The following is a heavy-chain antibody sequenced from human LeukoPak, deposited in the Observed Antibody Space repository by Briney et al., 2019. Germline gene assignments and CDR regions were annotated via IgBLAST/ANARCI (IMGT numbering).Heavy chain of an antibody. V-gene: IGHV1-2*02. J-gene: IGHJ4*02. Sequence: ASVKVSCKASGYTFTGYYMHWVRQAPGQGLEWMGWINPNSGGTNYAQKFQGRVTMTRDTSTSTVYMELSSLRSEDTAVYYCVRGSIAARPFFDYWGQGTLVTVSS. CDR2: INPNSGGT. CDR3: VRGSIAARPFFDY. D-gene: IGHD6-6*01. CDR1: GYTFTGYY.